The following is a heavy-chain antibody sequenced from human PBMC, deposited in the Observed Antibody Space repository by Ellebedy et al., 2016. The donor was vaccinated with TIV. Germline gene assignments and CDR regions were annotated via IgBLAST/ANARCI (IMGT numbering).Heavy chain of an antibody. D-gene: IGHD3-10*01. V-gene: IGHV3-11*01. Sequence: PGGSLRLSCAVPGVTVRDTYMSWIRQAPGKGLEWVSYISNSGSTIYYADSVKGRFTISRDNAKKSLYLQMNSLGAEDTAVYYCTRDVAVKAKRDWGQGTLVTVSS. CDR2: ISNSGSTI. J-gene: IGHJ4*02. CDR3: TRDVAVKAKRD. CDR1: GVTVRDTY.